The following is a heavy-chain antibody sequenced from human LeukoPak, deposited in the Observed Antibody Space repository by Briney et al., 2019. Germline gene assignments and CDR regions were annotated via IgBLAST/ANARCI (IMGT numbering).Heavy chain of an antibody. CDR3: AHTQYYYDSGGVDDGFDI. D-gene: IGHD3-22*01. CDR1: GLSLSTSGVG. Sequence: SGPTLVNPTQALTLTCTLSGLSLSTSGVGVGWIRQPPGKALEWLALIYWNDEKRYSPSLKSRLTITKDTSKIQVVLAMTNVDPVDTATYYCAHTQYYYDSGGVDDGFDIWGQGTMVTVSS. J-gene: IGHJ3*02. V-gene: IGHV2-5*01. CDR2: IYWNDEK.